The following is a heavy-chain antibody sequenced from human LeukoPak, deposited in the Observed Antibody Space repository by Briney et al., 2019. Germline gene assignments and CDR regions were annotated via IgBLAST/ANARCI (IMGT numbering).Heavy chain of an antibody. D-gene: IGHD3-22*01. CDR1: GGTFSSYA. CDR2: IIPIFGTA. J-gene: IGHJ4*02. V-gene: IGHV1-69*13. Sequence: SVKVSCKASGGTFSSYAISWVRQAPGPGLERMGGIIPIFGTANYAEKFQGRVTITADESTSTAYMELSSLRSEDTAVYYCARVDDSSGYYPPDYWGQGTLVTVSS. CDR3: ARVDDSSGYYPPDY.